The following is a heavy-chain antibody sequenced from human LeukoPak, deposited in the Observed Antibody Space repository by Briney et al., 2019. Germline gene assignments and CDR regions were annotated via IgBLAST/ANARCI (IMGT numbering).Heavy chain of an antibody. V-gene: IGHV1-46*01. D-gene: IGHD6-19*01. Sequence: GASVKVSCKASGYTFTSYYMHWVRQAPGQGREWMGIINPSGGSTRNAHKFQGRVTMTRDTSSSTVYMELSSLRSEDTAVYYCFSAGGEAFGNDSSGWYGDYWGQGTLVTVSS. J-gene: IGHJ4*02. CDR3: FSAGGEAFGNDSSGWYGDY. CDR2: INPSGGST. CDR1: GYTFTSYY.